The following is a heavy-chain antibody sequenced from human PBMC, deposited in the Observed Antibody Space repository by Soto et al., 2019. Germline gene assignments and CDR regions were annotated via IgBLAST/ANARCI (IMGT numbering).Heavy chain of an antibody. J-gene: IGHJ6*02. CDR1: GYTFTSYA. D-gene: IGHD3-3*01. V-gene: IGHV1-3*01. Sequence: GASVKVSCKASGYTFTSYAMHWVRQAPGQRLEWMGWINAGNGNTKYSQKFQGRVTITRDTSASTAYMELSSLRSEDTAVYYCAASLRFLEWLLLGYYYGMDVWGQGTTVTVSS. CDR3: AASLRFLEWLLLGYYYGMDV. CDR2: INAGNGNT.